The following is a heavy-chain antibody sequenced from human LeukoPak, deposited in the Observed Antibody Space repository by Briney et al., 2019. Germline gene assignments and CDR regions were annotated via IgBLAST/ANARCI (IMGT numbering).Heavy chain of an antibody. V-gene: IGHV4-34*01. CDR1: GFTFSSYA. CDR2: INHSGST. Sequence: GSLRLSCAASGFTFSSYAMSWIRQPPGKGLEWIGEINHSGSTNYNPSLKSRVTISVDTSKNQFSLKLSSVTAADTAVYYCARALQLWLSWFDPWGQGTLVTVSS. J-gene: IGHJ5*02. D-gene: IGHD5-18*01. CDR3: ARALQLWLSWFDP.